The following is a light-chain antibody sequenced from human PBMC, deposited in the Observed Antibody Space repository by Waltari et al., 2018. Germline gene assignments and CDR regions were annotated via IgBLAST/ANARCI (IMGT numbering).Light chain of an antibody. CDR1: QSISNN. CDR2: GAS. J-gene: IGKJ3*01. CDR3: QQYNNWPPLFT. Sequence: EIVMTQSPATLSVSPGDRATLSCRASQSISNNLAWYQQKPGQAPRLLIYGASARATGMPARFSGNRSGTEFTLTISSLQSEDFAVYYCQQYNNWPPLFTFGPGTKVDMK. V-gene: IGKV3D-15*01.